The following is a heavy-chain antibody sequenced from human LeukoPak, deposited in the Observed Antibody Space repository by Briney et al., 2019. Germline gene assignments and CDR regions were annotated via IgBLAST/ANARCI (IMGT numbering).Heavy chain of an antibody. J-gene: IGHJ4*02. V-gene: IGHV4-4*07. Sequence: SETLSLTCTVSGGSISGYYWSWIRQPAGKGLEWIGRVYTSGSNNYSPSLKSRVTMSVDTSKNQFSLNLRSVTAADTAVYYCARDRCSSTSCPFDYWGQGTLVTASS. D-gene: IGHD2-2*01. CDR3: ARDRCSSTSCPFDY. CDR2: VYTSGSN. CDR1: GGSISGYY.